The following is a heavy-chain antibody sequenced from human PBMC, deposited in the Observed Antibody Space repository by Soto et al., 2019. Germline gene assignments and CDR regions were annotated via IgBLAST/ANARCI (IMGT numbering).Heavy chain of an antibody. J-gene: IGHJ4*02. V-gene: IGHV3-48*02. Sequence: DVQLVESGGGLVQPEGSLRLSCAASGFPFTYAMHWVRQAPGKGLEWISYINSASTTTFHADSVKGRFTVSRDNAKNSLYLQMSSLRHEDTGVYYCARDLSHWGQGMLVTVSS. CDR3: ARDLSH. CDR2: INSASTTT. CDR1: GFPFTYA.